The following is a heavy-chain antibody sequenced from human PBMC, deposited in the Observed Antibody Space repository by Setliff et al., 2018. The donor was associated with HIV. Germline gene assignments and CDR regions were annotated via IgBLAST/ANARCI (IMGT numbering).Heavy chain of an antibody. J-gene: IGHJ4*02. CDR3: ARGPNLLTHYYDSSGYAVGYSDH. D-gene: IGHD3-22*01. CDR1: GYSISSGYY. Sequence: SETLSLTCTVSGYSISSGYYWGWIRQPPGKGLEWIGGIYHSGSTYYNPSLKSRVTISVDTSKNQFSLKLSSVTAADTAVYYCARGPNLLTHYYDSSGYAVGYSDHWGQGTLVTVSS. CDR2: IYHSGST. V-gene: IGHV4-38-2*02.